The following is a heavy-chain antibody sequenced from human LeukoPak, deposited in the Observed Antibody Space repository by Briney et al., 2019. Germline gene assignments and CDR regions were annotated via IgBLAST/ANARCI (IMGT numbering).Heavy chain of an antibody. V-gene: IGHV1-46*01. J-gene: IGHJ4*02. D-gene: IGHD2-2*01. CDR3: ARGGGLGYCSSTSCRFDY. CDR2: INPSGGST. Sequence: ASVKVSCKASGYIFTNYYMHWARQAPGQGLEWMGMINPSGGSTRYAQKFQGRVTMTRDTSTNTVYMELSGLRSEDTAVYYCARGGGLGYCSSTSCRFDYWGQGTLVTVSS. CDR1: GYIFTNYY.